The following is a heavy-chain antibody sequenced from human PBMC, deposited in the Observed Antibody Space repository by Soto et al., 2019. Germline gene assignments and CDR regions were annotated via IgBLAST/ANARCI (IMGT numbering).Heavy chain of an antibody. D-gene: IGHD3-16*02. CDR3: AKGLGELSPESFDD. Sequence: QVQLVESGGGVVQPGRSLRLSCAASGFTFSSYAMHWVRQAPGKGLEWVAIMSYDGNNQYYADSVKGRFTISRDNFKNTLHLQMKSLRAEATAVYYCAKGLGELSPESFDDWGQGILVTVSS. CDR1: GFTFSSYA. J-gene: IGHJ4*02. V-gene: IGHV3-30*18. CDR2: MSYDGNNQ.